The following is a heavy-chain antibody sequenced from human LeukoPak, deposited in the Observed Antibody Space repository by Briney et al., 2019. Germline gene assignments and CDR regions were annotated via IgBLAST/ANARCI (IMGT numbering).Heavy chain of an antibody. J-gene: IGHJ4*02. V-gene: IGHV3-49*04. D-gene: IGHD5-24*01. CDR2: MRSGETP. CDR3: ARCRDGYNFAFDY. CDR1: GFTFGDYA. Sequence: PGRSLRLSCTPSGFTFGDYALSWVRQAPGKGLEWVGFMRSGETPQYAASVSGRFIISRDDSNRVAHLRMSSLKTEDTALYYCARCRDGYNFAFDYWGRGTLVTVSS.